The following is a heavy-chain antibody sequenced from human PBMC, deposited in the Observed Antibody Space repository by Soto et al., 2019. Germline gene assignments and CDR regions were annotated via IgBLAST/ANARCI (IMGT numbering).Heavy chain of an antibody. CDR1: GFTFSSYA. Sequence: GGSLRLSCAASGFTFSSYAMSWVRQAPGKGLEWVSAISGSGGSTYYTDSVKGRFIISRDNSKNTLYLQMNSLSAEDTVVYYSAKDCRGGSSWYPFDYWGQGTLVTVSS. CDR3: AKDCRGGSSWYPFDY. J-gene: IGHJ4*02. D-gene: IGHD6-13*01. CDR2: ISGSGGST. V-gene: IGHV3-23*01.